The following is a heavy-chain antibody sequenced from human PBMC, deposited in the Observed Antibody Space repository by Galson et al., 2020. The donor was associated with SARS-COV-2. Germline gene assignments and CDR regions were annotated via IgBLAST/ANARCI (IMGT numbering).Heavy chain of an antibody. Sequence: TGGSLRLSCVASGFTFSKAWMTWVRQAPGKGLEWVGRIKRKTDGGKADYAAPVKGRFTISRDDSEDTLYLQINSLKTEDTAVYYCTTALQDVVVVPAADHYYYYGMAVWGQGTTVTVSS. V-gene: IGHV3-15*01. CDR1: GFTFSKAW. CDR2: IKRKTDGGKA. CDR3: TTALQDVVVVPAADHYYYYGMAV. J-gene: IGHJ6*02. D-gene: IGHD2-2*01.